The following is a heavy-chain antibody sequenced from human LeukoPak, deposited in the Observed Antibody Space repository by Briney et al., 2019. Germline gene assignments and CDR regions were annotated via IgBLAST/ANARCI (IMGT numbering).Heavy chain of an antibody. V-gene: IGHV4-61*09. Sequence: SETLSLTCTVSGGSISSGSHYWSWIRQPAGRGLDWVGHIYPSGRTDYNPSLKSRVTMSVDTSKNQFSLNLSSMTAADTAVYFCARDGGSGWYNYWGQGTLVTVSS. CDR3: ARDGGSGWYNY. CDR1: GGSISSGSHY. CDR2: IYPSGRT. J-gene: IGHJ4*02. D-gene: IGHD6-19*01.